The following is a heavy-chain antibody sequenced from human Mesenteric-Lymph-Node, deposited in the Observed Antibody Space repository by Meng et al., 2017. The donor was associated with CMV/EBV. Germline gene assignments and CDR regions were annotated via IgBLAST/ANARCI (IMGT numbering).Heavy chain of an antibody. Sequence: VQPQQWGAGLLKPPGTLSLTCAVYGGSFSGYYWSWIRQPPGKGLEWIGEINHSGSTNYNPSLKSRVTISVDTSKNQFSLKLSSVTAADTAVYYCARHQRWLKSEGGFNYWGQGTLVTVSS. CDR1: GGSFSGYY. J-gene: IGHJ4*02. V-gene: IGHV4-34*01. D-gene: IGHD4-23*01. CDR2: INHSGST. CDR3: ARHQRWLKSEGGFNY.